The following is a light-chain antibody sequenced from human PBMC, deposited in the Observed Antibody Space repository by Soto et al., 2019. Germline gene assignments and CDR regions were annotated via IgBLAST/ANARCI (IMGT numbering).Light chain of an antibody. J-gene: IGKJ2*01. CDR3: QQYNNWPPRT. Sequence: EIVMTQSPASLSVSPGETATLSCRTSQSIRNSLAWHQQKPGQDPSLVIYGASTRATGSQARFSGSESGTEFTSAISSLQSEDSALYYCQQYNNWPPRTFGQGSKLEIK. V-gene: IGKV3-15*01. CDR1: QSIRNS. CDR2: GAS.